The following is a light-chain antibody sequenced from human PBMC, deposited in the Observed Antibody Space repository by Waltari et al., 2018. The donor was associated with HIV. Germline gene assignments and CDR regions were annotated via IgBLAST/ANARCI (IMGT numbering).Light chain of an antibody. V-gene: IGLV1-40*01. CDR2: NDN. CDR3: QSYDSSLSGSV. Sequence: SVLTPPPSVSGAPGQRVTPSCTGSRSNIRTPSVHWYQQVPGRAPKLLIYNDNNRPSGVPDRFSGSKSGTSASLAITGLQAEDETDYYCQSYDSSLSGSVFGGGTKLTVL. CDR1: RSNIRTPSV. J-gene: IGLJ2*01.